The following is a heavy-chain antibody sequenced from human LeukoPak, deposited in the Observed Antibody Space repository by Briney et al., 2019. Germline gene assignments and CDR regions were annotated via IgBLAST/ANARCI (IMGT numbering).Heavy chain of an antibody. J-gene: IGHJ5*02. D-gene: IGHD1-1*01. CDR2: ISGSGGST. CDR3: AKEGAEYNLNA. V-gene: IGHV3-23*01. Sequence: GESLRLSCAASGFTFSNYAMNWVRQAPGKGMEWVSGISGSGGSTYYADSVKGRFTISRDNSKNTLYLQMTSLRADDTAVFYCAKEGAEYNLNAWGQGTLVTVSS. CDR1: GFTFSNYA.